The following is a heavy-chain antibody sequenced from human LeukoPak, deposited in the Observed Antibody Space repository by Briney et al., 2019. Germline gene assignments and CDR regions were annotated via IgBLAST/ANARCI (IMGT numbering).Heavy chain of an antibody. J-gene: IGHJ2*01. Sequence: ASVKVSCKASGYTFTSYYMHWVRQAPGQGLEWMGIINPSGGSTSYAQKFQGRVTMTRDTSTSTVYMELSSLRSEDTAVYYCARDHLPKFGDRASVYFDLWGRGTLVTVSS. D-gene: IGHD3-10*01. V-gene: IGHV1-46*01. CDR2: INPSGGST. CDR3: ARDHLPKFGDRASVYFDL. CDR1: GYTFTSYY.